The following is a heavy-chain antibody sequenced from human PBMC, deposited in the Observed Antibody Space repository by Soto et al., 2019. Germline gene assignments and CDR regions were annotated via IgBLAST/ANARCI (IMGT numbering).Heavy chain of an antibody. CDR2: IYYSGST. D-gene: IGHD3-16*01. Sequence: QVQLQESGPGLVKPSETLSLTCTVSGGSISSYYWSWIRQPPGKGLEWIGYIYYSGSTNYNPSLKSRVTIAVDTSKNQFSLKLSSVTAADTAVYYYARGQITRYVKGYYMDVWGKGTTVTVSS. CDR3: ARGQITRYVKGYYMDV. J-gene: IGHJ6*03. CDR1: GGSISSYY. V-gene: IGHV4-59*01.